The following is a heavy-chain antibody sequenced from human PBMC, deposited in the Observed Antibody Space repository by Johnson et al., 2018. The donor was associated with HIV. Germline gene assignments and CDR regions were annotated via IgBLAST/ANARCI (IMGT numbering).Heavy chain of an antibody. V-gene: IGHV3-66*02. CDR3: TRRSPYDAFDI. Sequence: VQLVESGGGLVQPGGSLRLSCAASGFTVSSNYMSWVRQAPGKGLEWVSAISGSGGSTYYADSVKGRSTISRDNSKNTLYLQMNSLRAEDTAVYYCTRRSPYDAFDIWGQGTMVTVSS. CDR2: SGSGGST. J-gene: IGHJ3*02. CDR1: GFTVSSNY.